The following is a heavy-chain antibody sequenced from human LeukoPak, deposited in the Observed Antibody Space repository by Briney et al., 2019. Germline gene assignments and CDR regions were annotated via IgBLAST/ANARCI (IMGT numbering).Heavy chain of an antibody. CDR1: GFTFSSYG. D-gene: IGHD1-14*01. J-gene: IGHJ4*02. Sequence: GGSLRLSCAASGFTFSSYGIHWVRQAPGKGLEWVAFIRYDGSNKYYADSVKGRFTISRDNSKNTLYLQMNSLRAEDTAVYYCAKDTYRAFLTASYFDYWGQGTLVTVSS. CDR3: AKDTYRAFLTASYFDY. V-gene: IGHV3-30*02. CDR2: IRYDGSNK.